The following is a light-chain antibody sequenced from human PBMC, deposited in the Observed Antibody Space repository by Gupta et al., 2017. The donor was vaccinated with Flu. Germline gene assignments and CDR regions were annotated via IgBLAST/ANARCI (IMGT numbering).Light chain of an antibody. V-gene: IGKV1-39*01. J-gene: IGKJ2*01. CDR3: QQSYNGPYT. CDR2: AAS. CDR1: QTITSY. Sequence: DIQMTQSPSSLSASVGDRVTITCRTSQTITSYLNWYQQRPGKAPKLLIFAASNLQNGVPSRFSGSGSGTDFALTINGLQPEDFATYYGQQSYNGPYTFGQGTRLETK.